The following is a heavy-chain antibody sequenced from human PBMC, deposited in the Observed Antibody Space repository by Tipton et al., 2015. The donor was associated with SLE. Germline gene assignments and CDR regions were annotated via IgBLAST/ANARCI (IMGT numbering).Heavy chain of an antibody. V-gene: IGHV3-11*01. D-gene: IGHD1-26*01. CDR3: ARRGSYSGYYYYGMDV. CDR2: ISSSGSTI. J-gene: IGHJ6*02. CDR1: GFTFSDYY. Sequence: SLRLSCAASGFTFSDYYMSWIRQAPGKGLEWVSYISSSGSTIYYADSVKGRFTISRDNAKNSLYLQMNSLRAEDTAVYYCARRGSYSGYYYYGMDVWGQGTTVTVSS.